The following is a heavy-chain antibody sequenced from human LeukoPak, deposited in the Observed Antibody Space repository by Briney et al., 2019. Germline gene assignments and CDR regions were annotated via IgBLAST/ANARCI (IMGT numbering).Heavy chain of an antibody. CDR3: ASYCSSTSCHIMSDAFDI. D-gene: IGHD2-2*01. CDR2: IIPIFGTA. V-gene: IGHV1-69*05. Sequence: ASVKVSCKASGGTFSSYAISWVRQAPGQGLEWMGGIIPIFGTANYAQKFQGRVTITTDESTSTAYMELSSLRSEDTAVYYCASYCSSTSCHIMSDAFDIWGQGTMVTVSS. J-gene: IGHJ3*02. CDR1: GGTFSSYA.